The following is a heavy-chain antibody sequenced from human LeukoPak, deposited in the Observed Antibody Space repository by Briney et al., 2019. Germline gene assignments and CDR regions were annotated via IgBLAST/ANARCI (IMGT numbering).Heavy chain of an antibody. D-gene: IGHD5-18*01. CDR2: IYYSGST. CDR3: ARRGYSCGYFDY. J-gene: IGHJ4*02. Sequence: PSQTLSLTCTVSGGSISSGGYYWSWIRQHPGKGLEWIGYIYYSGSTYYNPSLKSRVTISVDTSKNQFSLKLSSVTAADTAVYYCARRGYSCGYFDYWGQGTLVTVSS. CDR1: GGSISSGGYY. V-gene: IGHV4-31*03.